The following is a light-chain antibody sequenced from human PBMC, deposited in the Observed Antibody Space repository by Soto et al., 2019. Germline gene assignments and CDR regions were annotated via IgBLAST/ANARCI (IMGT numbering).Light chain of an antibody. CDR2: YDS. V-gene: IGLV3-21*04. CDR1: NIGRKS. CDR3: QVWDSSSDHVV. J-gene: IGLJ2*01. Sequence: SYELTQPPSVSVAPGKTARITCGGNNIGRKSVHWYQQKPGQAPVLVIYYDSDRPSGMPERFSGANSGNTATLTISRVEAGDEADYYCQVWDSSSDHVVFGGGTKLTVL.